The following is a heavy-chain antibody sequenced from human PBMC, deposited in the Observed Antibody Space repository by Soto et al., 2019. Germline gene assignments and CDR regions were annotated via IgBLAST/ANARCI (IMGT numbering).Heavy chain of an antibody. Sequence: QVQLVQSGAEVKKPGSSVKVSCKASGGTFSSYAISWVRQAPGQGLEWMGGIIPIFGTANYAQKFQGRVTITADESTSTAYRELSSLRSEDTAVYYCAREMSPDVPIAAAGIWGFDPWGQGTLVTVSS. CDR3: AREMSPDVPIAAAGIWGFDP. CDR1: GGTFSSYA. V-gene: IGHV1-69*12. CDR2: IIPIFGTA. J-gene: IGHJ5*02. D-gene: IGHD6-13*01.